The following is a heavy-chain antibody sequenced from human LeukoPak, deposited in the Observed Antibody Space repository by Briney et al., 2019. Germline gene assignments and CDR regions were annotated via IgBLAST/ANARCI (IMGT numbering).Heavy chain of an antibody. D-gene: IGHD3-10*01. V-gene: IGHV3-48*01. J-gene: IGHJ4*02. Sequence: GGSLRLSCAASGFTFSSYRMNWVRQAPGKGLEWVSYISSSSSTIYYADSVKGRFTISRDNAKNSLYLQMNSLRAEDTAVYYCARNRGWFGDYFDYWGQGTLVTVSS. CDR3: ARNRGWFGDYFDY. CDR1: GFTFSSYR. CDR2: ISSSSSTI.